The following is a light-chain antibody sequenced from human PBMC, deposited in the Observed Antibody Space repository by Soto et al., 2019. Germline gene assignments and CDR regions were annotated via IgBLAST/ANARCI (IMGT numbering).Light chain of an antibody. CDR2: GAS. CDR1: QSVSSSY. Sequence: EIVLTQSPGTLSLSPGERATLSCRASQSVSSSYLGWYQQKPGQAPRLLIYGASSRATGIPDRFSGSGSGTDFTLTISRVEPEDFAVYYCQQYGGSPITFGQGTRLEIK. J-gene: IGKJ5*01. V-gene: IGKV3-20*01. CDR3: QQYGGSPIT.